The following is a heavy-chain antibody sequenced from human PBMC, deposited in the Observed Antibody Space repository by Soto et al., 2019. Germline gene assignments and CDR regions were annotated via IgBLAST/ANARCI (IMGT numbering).Heavy chain of an antibody. CDR2: INSDGSST. Sequence: EVQLVESGGGLVQPGGSLRLSCAASGFTFSSYWMHWVRQAPGKGLVWVSRINSDGSSTSYADSVKGRFTNSRDNAKNTLYLQMNSLRAEDTAVYYCARETTTMVRGQQGYYYYYYMDVWGKGTTVTVSS. J-gene: IGHJ6*03. V-gene: IGHV3-74*01. CDR3: ARETTTMVRGQQGYYYYYYMDV. CDR1: GFTFSSYW. D-gene: IGHD3-10*01.